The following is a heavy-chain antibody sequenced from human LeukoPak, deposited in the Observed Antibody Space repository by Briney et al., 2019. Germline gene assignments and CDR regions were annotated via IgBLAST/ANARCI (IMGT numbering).Heavy chain of an antibody. J-gene: IGHJ4*02. CDR3: ARHRDCNTPTCVPG. CDR1: GGSFSGYY. Sequence: PSETLSLTCAVYGGSFSGYYWSWIRQPPGKGLEWIGEINHSGSTNYNPSLKSRVTMSVDTSKNQFSLKLSSVTAADTAVYYCARHRDCNTPTCVPGWGQGILVTVPS. V-gene: IGHV4-34*01. D-gene: IGHD2/OR15-2a*01. CDR2: INHSGST.